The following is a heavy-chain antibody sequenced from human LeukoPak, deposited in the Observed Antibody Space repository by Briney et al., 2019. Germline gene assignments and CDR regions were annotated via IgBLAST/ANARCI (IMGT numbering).Heavy chain of an antibody. CDR3: ARDVYYDFWSGYISH. V-gene: IGHV1-69*05. Sequence: SVKVSCKASGGTFSSYAISWVRQAPGQGLEWIGRIIPIFGTANYAQKFQGRVTITTDESTSTAYMELSSLRSEDTAVYYCARDVYYDFWSGYISHWGQGTLVTVSS. CDR1: GGTFSSYA. J-gene: IGHJ4*02. D-gene: IGHD3-3*01. CDR2: IIPIFGTA.